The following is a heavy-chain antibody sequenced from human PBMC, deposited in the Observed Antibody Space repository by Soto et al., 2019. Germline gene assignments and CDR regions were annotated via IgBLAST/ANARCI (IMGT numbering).Heavy chain of an antibody. J-gene: IGHJ6*02. CDR3: ARASIAAAGPYYYYYGMDV. CDR1: GYTFTGYY. V-gene: IGHV1-2*04. D-gene: IGHD6-13*01. CDR2: INPNSGGT. Sequence: ASVKVSCKASGYTFTGYYMHWVRQAPGQGLELMGWINPNSGGTNYAQKFQGWVTMTRDTSISTAYMELSRLRSDDTAVYYCARASIAAAGPYYYYYGMDVWGQGTTVTVYS.